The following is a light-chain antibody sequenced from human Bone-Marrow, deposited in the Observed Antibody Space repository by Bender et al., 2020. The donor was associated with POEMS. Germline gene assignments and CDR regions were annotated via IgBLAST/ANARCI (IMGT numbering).Light chain of an antibody. V-gene: IGLV3-21*02. Sequence: SYVLTQPPSVSVAPGQTARITCGGNSIGSKIVHWYQQKPGQAPVLVVYDDTDRPSGIPERFSGSNSGNTATLTISRVEAGDEADYYCQLWDSSSDHYVFGAGTKVTVL. CDR3: QLWDSSSDHYV. CDR1: SIGSKI. CDR2: DDT. J-gene: IGLJ1*01.